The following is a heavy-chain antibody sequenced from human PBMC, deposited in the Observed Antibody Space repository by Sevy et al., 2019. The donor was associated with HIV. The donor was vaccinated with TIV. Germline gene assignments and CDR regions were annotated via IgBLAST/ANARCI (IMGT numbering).Heavy chain of an antibody. CDR1: GNSFSGYW. CDR2: IDPTDSYT. V-gene: IGHV5-10-1*01. CDR3: ARLCDKVPYAFDI. J-gene: IGHJ3*02. D-gene: IGHD2-2*01. Sequence: GESLKISCQGSGNSFSGYWISWVRLMPGKGLEWMGRIDPTDSYTYYSPSFQGHVTISTDKCITTAYLQWSSLKASDTAMYYCARLCDKVPYAFDIWGQWTMVTVSS.